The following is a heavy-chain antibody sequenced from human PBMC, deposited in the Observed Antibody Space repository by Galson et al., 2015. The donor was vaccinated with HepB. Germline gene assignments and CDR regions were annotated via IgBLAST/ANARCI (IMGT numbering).Heavy chain of an antibody. Sequence: SLRLSCAASGFTFSSYSMNWVRQAPGKGLEWVSSISSSSSYIYYADSVKGRFTISRDNAKNSLYLQMNSLRAEDTAVYYCAREDYDFWSGYSSIGWFDPWGQGTLVTVSS. CDR2: ISSSSSYI. V-gene: IGHV3-21*01. D-gene: IGHD3-3*01. CDR1: GFTFSSYS. J-gene: IGHJ5*02. CDR3: AREDYDFWSGYSSIGWFDP.